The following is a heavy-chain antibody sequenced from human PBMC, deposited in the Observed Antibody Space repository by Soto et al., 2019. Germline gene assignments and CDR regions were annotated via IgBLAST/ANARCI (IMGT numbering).Heavy chain of an antibody. J-gene: IGHJ4*02. CDR3: ARGRPGYDYVWGSYRSTGFDY. CDR2: INHSGST. D-gene: IGHD3-16*02. V-gene: IGHV4-34*01. CDR1: GGSFSGYY. Sequence: QVQLQQWGAGLLKPSETLSLTCAVYGGSFSGYYWSWIRQPPGKGLEWIGEINHSGSTNYNPSLKSRVTISVDTSKNQFSLKLSSVTAADTAVYYCARGRPGYDYVWGSYRSTGFDYWGQGTLVTVSS.